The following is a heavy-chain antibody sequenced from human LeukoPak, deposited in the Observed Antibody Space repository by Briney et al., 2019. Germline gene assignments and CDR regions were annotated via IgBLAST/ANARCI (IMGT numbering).Heavy chain of an antibody. CDR2: ISAYNGNT. D-gene: IGHD6-19*01. J-gene: IGHJ4*02. CDR1: GYTFTSYG. Sequence: GASVKVSCKASGYTFTSYGISWVRQAPGQGFEWMGWISAYNGNTNYAQKLQGRVTMTTDTSTSTAYMELRSLRSDDTAVYYCAGGEHSSGWYYFDYWGQGTLVTVSS. V-gene: IGHV1-18*01. CDR3: AGGEHSSGWYYFDY.